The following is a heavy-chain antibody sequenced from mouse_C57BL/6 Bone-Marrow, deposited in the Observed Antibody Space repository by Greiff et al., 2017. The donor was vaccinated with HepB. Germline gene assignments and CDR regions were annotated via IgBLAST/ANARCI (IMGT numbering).Heavy chain of an antibody. J-gene: IGHJ4*01. D-gene: IGHD2-3*01. V-gene: IGHV1-64*01. CDR1: GYTFTSYW. CDR3: ARWEGGYYFYYYAMDY. CDR2: IHPNSGST. Sequence: VKLQQPGAELVKPGASVKLSCKASGYTFTSYWMHWVKQRPGQGLEWIGMIHPNSGSTNYNEKFKSKATLTVDKSSSTAYMQLSSLTSEDSAVYYCARWEGGYYFYYYAMDYWGQGTSVTVSS.